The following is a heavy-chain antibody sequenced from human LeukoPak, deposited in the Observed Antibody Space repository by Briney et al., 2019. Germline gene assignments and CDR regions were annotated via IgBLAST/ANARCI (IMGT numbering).Heavy chain of an antibody. CDR1: GFTFSSYS. D-gene: IGHD5-24*01. Sequence: GGSLRLSCAASGFTFSSYSMNWVRQAPGKGLEWVSSISSSSSYIYYADSVKGRFTISRDNAKNSLYLQMNSLRAEDTAVYYCAREAPPRWLFDYWGQGTLVTVSS. V-gene: IGHV3-21*01. J-gene: IGHJ4*02. CDR3: AREAPPRWLFDY. CDR2: ISSSSSYI.